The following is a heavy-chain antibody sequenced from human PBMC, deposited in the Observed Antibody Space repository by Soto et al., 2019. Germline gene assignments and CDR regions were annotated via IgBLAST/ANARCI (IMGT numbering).Heavy chain of an antibody. D-gene: IGHD5-12*01. CDR3: ARDWGGYDHYGMDV. CDR1: GGSISSGDYY. Sequence: SETLSLTCTVSGGSISSGDYYWSWIRQPPGKGLEWIGYIYYSGSTYYNPSLKSRVTISVDTSKNQFSLKLSSVTAADTAVYYCARDWGGYDHYGMDVWGQGTTVTVSS. J-gene: IGHJ6*02. CDR2: IYYSGST. V-gene: IGHV4-30-4*01.